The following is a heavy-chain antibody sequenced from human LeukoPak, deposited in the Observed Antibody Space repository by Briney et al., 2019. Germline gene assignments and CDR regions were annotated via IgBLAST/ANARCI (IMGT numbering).Heavy chain of an antibody. Sequence: GGSLRLSCAASGFTFSSYAMSWVRQAPGKGLEWVSAISGSGGSTYYADSVKGRFTISRDNSKNTLYLQMNSLRAEDTAVYYCANHGYGYSYGMDVWGQGTTITVSS. J-gene: IGHJ6*02. V-gene: IGHV3-23*01. D-gene: IGHD5-18*01. CDR1: GFTFSSYA. CDR2: ISGSGGST. CDR3: ANHGYGYSYGMDV.